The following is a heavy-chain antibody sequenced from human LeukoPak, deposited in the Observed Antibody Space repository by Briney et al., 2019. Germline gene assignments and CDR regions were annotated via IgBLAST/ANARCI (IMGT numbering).Heavy chain of an antibody. D-gene: IGHD3-10*01. CDR3: ARDGLGSGSTYNWFDP. CDR2: INPNSGGT. V-gene: IGHV1-2*02. Sequence: GASVKVSCKASGYTFTGYYMHWVRQAPGQGLEWMGWINPNSGGTNYAQKFQGRVTMTRDTSISTAYMELSRLRSDDTAVYYCARDGLGSGSTYNWFDPWGQGTLVTVSS. J-gene: IGHJ5*02. CDR1: GYTFTGYY.